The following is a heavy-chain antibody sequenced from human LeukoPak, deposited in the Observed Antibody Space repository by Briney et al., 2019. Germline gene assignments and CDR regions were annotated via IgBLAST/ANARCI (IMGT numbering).Heavy chain of an antibody. V-gene: IGHV3-30*04. CDR2: ISYDGSNK. D-gene: IGHD2/OR15-2a*01. CDR1: GCTFSSYA. CDR3: ARASMVLYYFDY. Sequence: PGRSLRLSCAASGCTFSSYAMLWVRRAPVKVLEWGAVISYDGSNKYYADSVKGRFTISRDNSKNTLYLQINSLRAEDTAVYYCARASMVLYYFDYWGQGTLVTVSS. J-gene: IGHJ4*02.